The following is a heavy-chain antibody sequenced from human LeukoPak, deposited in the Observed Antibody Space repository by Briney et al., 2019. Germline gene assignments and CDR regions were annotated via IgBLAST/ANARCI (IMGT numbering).Heavy chain of an antibody. CDR1: GGSISSSSYY. Sequence: SETLSLTCTVSGGSISSSSYYWGWIRQPPGKGLEWIGSIYYSGSTYYNPSLKSRVTISVDTSKNQFSLKLSSVTAADTAVYYCARAGYCSGGSCYSDYYYYYMDVWGKGTTVTVSS. V-gene: IGHV4-39*07. J-gene: IGHJ6*03. D-gene: IGHD2-15*01. CDR2: IYYSGST. CDR3: ARAGYCSGGSCYSDYYYYYMDV.